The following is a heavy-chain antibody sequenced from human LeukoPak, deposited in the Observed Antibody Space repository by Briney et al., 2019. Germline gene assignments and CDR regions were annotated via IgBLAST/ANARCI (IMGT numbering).Heavy chain of an antibody. Sequence: PSETLSLTCTVSGGSISSSSYYWGWIRQPPGKGLEWIGEINHSGSTNYNPSLKSRVTISVDTSKNQFSLKLSSVTAADTAVYYCARKPSGSYYTGAFDIWGQGTMVTVSS. CDR2: INHSGST. J-gene: IGHJ3*02. D-gene: IGHD1-26*01. CDR3: ARKPSGSYYTGAFDI. V-gene: IGHV4-39*07. CDR1: GGSISSSSYY.